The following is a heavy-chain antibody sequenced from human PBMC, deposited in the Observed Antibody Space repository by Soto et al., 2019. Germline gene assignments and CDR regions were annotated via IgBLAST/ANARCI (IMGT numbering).Heavy chain of an antibody. CDR2: INPSGGST. Sequence: QVQLVQSGAEVKKPGASVKVSCKASGYTFTSYYMHWVRQAPGQGLEWMGIINPSGGSTSYAQKFQGRVTMTRGTSTSTVYMELSSLRSEDTAVYYCARRAGGAAAGTDAFDIWGQGTMVTVSS. J-gene: IGHJ3*02. D-gene: IGHD6-13*01. CDR3: ARRAGGAAAGTDAFDI. V-gene: IGHV1-46*01. CDR1: GYTFTSYY.